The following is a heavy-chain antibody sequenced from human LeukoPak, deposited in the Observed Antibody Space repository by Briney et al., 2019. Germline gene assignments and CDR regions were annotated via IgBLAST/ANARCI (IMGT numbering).Heavy chain of an antibody. D-gene: IGHD2-8*01. CDR3: ARRNGEVVDY. CDR1: GFTFSSYV. Sequence: PGRSLRLSCAASGFTFSSYVMHWVRQAPGKGLEWVAVIWYDGSNKYYADSVKGRFTISRDNSKNTLFLQMNSLRAEDTAVYYCARRNGEVVDYWGQGTLVTVSS. CDR2: IWYDGSNK. J-gene: IGHJ4*02. V-gene: IGHV3-33*01.